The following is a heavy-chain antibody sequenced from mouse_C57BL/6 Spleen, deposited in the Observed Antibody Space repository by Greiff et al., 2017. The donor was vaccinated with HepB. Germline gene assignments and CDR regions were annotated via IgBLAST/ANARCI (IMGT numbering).Heavy chain of an antibody. CDR2: IHPNSGST. V-gene: IGHV1-64*01. CDR3: AREGLRGYFDY. Sequence: VKQRPGQGLEWIGMIHPNSGSTNYNEKFKSKATLTVDKSSSTAYMQLSSLTSEDSAVYYCAREGLRGYFDYWGQGTTLTVSS. D-gene: IGHD2-4*01. J-gene: IGHJ2*01.